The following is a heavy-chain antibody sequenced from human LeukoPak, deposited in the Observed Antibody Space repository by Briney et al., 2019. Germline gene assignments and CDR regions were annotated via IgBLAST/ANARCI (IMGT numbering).Heavy chain of an antibody. D-gene: IGHD5-18*01. CDR2: LYGNMRT. V-gene: IGHV4-59*11. J-gene: IGHJ4*02. CDR3: ATIKRGDVYGYFDF. CDR1: GDSISSHY. Sequence: SETLSLTCTVSGDSISSHYWGWLRQPPGKGLEWIAYLYGNMRTKDNPSLKGRVTLSANTSKNQHSLRLSSVTAADTAVYYCATIKRGDVYGYFDFWGQGILVTVSS.